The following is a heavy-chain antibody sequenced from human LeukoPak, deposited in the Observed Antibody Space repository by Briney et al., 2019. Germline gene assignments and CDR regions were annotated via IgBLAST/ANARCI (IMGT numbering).Heavy chain of an antibody. V-gene: IGHV3-30*01. D-gene: IGHD6-13*01. CDR3: ARERSGIAAAGTFFDY. CDR2: ISYDGSNK. CDR1: GFTFSSYA. J-gene: IGHJ4*02. Sequence: GGSLRLSCAASGFTFSSYAMHWVRQAPGKGLERVAVISYDGSNKYYADSVKGRFTISRDNSKNTLYLQMNSLRAEDTAVYYCARERSGIAAAGTFFDYWGQGTLVTVSS.